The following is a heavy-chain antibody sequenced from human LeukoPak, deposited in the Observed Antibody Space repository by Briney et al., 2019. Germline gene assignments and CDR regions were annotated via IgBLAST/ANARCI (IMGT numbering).Heavy chain of an antibody. CDR2: ISSSSSYI. D-gene: IGHD3-22*01. V-gene: IGHV3-21*01. Sequence: GGSLRLSCAASGFTFSSYSMNWVRQAPGKGLEWASSISSSSSYIHYADSVKGRFSISRDNAKNSLYLQMNSLRAEDTAVYYCARWVNSGYPNDYWGQGTLVTVSS. J-gene: IGHJ4*02. CDR1: GFTFSSYS. CDR3: ARWVNSGYPNDY.